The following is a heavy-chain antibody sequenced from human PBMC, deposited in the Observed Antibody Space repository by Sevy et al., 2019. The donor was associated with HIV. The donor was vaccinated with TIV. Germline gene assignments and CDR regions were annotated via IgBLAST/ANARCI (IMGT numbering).Heavy chain of an antibody. D-gene: IGHD3-22*01. CDR2: IRYDGSNK. CDR3: AGARYDSSGSFDALDI. CDR1: GFTFSSYG. J-gene: IGHJ3*02. Sequence: GGSLRLSCAASGFTFSSYGMHWVRQAPGKGLEWVAFIRYDGSNKYYADSVKGRFTISRDSSRNTLYLQMNSLRAEDTAVYYCAGARYDSSGSFDALDIWGQGTMVTVSS. V-gene: IGHV3-30*02.